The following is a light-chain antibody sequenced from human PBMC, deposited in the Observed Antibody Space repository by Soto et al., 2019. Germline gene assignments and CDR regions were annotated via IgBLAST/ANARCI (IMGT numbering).Light chain of an antibody. V-gene: IGKV1-5*01. CDR1: QSASRW. J-gene: IGKJ4*01. CDR2: DAS. Sequence: DIQITQSPSILSASVVESVTITCRASQSASRWLAWYQQKPGKAPKLLIYDASSLNSGVPSRFSGSQSGTEFTLTITSLPPDDFATYFCQQYSSYSLPTFGGGTKVDIK. CDR3: QQYSSYSLPT.